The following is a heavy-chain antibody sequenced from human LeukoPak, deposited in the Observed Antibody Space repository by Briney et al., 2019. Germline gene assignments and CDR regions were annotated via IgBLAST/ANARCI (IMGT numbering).Heavy chain of an antibody. CDR3: ARDRRVSYGSGELLDY. V-gene: IGHV6-1*01. CDR2: TYYRSKWYN. J-gene: IGHJ4*02. Sequence: SQTLSLTCAISGDSVSSNSAAWNWIRQSPSRGLEWLGRTYYRSKWYNDYAVSVKSRITINPDTSKNQFSLQLNSVTPEDTAVYYCARDRRVSYGSGELLDYWGQGTLVTVSS. CDR1: GDSVSSNSAA. D-gene: IGHD3-10*01.